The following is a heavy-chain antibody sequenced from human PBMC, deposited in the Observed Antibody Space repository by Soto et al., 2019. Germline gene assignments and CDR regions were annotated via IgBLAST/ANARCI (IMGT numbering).Heavy chain of an antibody. D-gene: IGHD3-22*01. J-gene: IGHJ3*02. Sequence: QVQLVQSGAEVKKPGSSVKVSCKASGGTFSSYAISWVRQAPGQGLEWMGGIIPIFGTANYAQKFQGRVTITADESTSTAYLELSSLRPEDTAVYYCARDGPYYYDSSGSHDAFDIWGQGTMVTVSS. V-gene: IGHV1-69*01. CDR1: GGTFSSYA. CDR3: ARDGPYYYDSSGSHDAFDI. CDR2: IIPIFGTA.